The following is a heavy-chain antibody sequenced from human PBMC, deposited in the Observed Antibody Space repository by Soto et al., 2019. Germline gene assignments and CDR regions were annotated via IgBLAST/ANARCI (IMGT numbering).Heavy chain of an antibody. CDR2: ISTSSETI. D-gene: IGHD1-26*01. J-gene: IGHJ3*02. CDR3: VRERSEGAVFDI. Sequence: EVQLVESGGGLVQPGGSLRLSCAASGFTFSTYTMNWVRQAPGKGLAWVSFISTSSETIYYADSVAGRFTISRDNATSSLYLQMNSLRAEDTAVYYCVRERSEGAVFDIWGQGTIVTVSS. V-gene: IGHV3-48*01. CDR1: GFTFSTYT.